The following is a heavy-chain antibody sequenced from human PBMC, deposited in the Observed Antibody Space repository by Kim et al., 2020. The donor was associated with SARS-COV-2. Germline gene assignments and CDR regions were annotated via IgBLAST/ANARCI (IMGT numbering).Heavy chain of an antibody. CDR1: GYTFTSYG. CDR3: ARGREYYYGSGSSNDAFDI. J-gene: IGHJ3*02. CDR2: ISAYNGNT. Sequence: ASVKVSCKASGYTFTSYGISWVRQAPGQGLEWMGWISAYNGNTNYAQKLQGRVTMTTDTSTSTAYMELRSLRSDDTAVYYCARGREYYYGSGSSNDAFDIWGQGTMVTVSS. V-gene: IGHV1-18*04. D-gene: IGHD3-10*01.